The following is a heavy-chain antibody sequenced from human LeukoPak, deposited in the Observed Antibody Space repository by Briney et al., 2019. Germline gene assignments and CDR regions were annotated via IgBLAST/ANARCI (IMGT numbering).Heavy chain of an antibody. CDR2: ISSTSSSI. D-gene: IGHD4-17*01. V-gene: IGHV3-21*01. Sequence: NPGGSLRLSCAASGFTFSRYVMSWVRQAPGKGLEWVSSISSTSSSIYYADSAKGRFTISRDNAKNSLYLQMNSLRAEDTAVYYCARGHYGDYVLDYWGQGTLVTVPS. CDR3: ARGHYGDYVLDY. CDR1: GFTFSRYV. J-gene: IGHJ4*02.